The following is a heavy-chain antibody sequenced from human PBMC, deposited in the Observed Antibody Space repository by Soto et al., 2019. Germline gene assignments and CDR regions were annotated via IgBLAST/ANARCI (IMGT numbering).Heavy chain of an antibody. CDR1: GGSIYRSGYY. Sequence: SETLSLTCTVSGGSIYRSGYYWDWIRQPPGRGLEWIGNIDYNGVTYSNPSLKSRVTISRDTSKNQFSLKLTSVTAADTALYYCGKVLVGATGHTDSDSWGPGTLVTVYS. CDR2: IDYNGVT. CDR3: GKVLVGATGHTDSDS. D-gene: IGHD2-15*01. J-gene: IGHJ4*02. V-gene: IGHV4-39*01.